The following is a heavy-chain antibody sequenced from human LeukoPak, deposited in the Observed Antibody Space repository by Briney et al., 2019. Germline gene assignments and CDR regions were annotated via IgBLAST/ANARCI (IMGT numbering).Heavy chain of an antibody. CDR1: GGSISSGDYY. CDR2: IYYSGST. J-gene: IGHJ4*02. Sequence: SQTLFLTCTVSGGSISSGDYYWSWIRQPPGKGLEWIGYIYYSGSTYYNPSPKSRVTISVDTSKNQFSLKLSSVTAADTAVYYCARGATIWSYYYGSGTTGRYFDYWGQGTLVTVSS. V-gene: IGHV4-30-4*01. D-gene: IGHD3-10*01. CDR3: ARGATIWSYYYGSGTTGRYFDY.